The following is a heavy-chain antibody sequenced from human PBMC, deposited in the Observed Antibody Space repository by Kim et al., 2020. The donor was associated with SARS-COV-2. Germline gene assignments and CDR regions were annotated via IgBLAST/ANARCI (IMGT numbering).Heavy chain of an antibody. V-gene: IGHV3-23*01. CDR2: ISDSGGT. CDR3: ARGFKYYFDY. Sequence: GGSLRLSCAASGFTFSSYVMRWVRQAPGKGLEWVSTISDSGGTYYADSVKGRFTISRDNSKNTLYLQMNSLRAEDTAVYYCARGFKYYFDYWGQGTLVTV. CDR1: GFTFSSYV. J-gene: IGHJ4*02.